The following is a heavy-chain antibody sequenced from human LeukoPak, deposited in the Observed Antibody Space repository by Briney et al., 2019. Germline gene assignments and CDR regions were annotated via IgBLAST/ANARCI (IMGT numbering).Heavy chain of an antibody. J-gene: IGHJ4*02. D-gene: IGHD3-22*01. CDR2: ISAYNGNT. V-gene: IGHV1-18*01. CDR3: ARVGDLYYYDSSGYYLDY. CDR1: GYTFTSNG. Sequence: ASVKVSCKASGYTFTSNGISWVRQAPGQGLEWMGWISAYNGNTNYAQKLQGRVTMTTDTSTSTAYMELRSLRSDDTAVYYCARVGDLYYYDSSGYYLDYWGQGTLVTVSS.